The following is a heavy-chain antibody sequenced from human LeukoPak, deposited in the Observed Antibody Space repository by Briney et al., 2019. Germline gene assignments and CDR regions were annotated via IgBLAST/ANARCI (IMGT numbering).Heavy chain of an antibody. J-gene: IGHJ4*02. CDR1: GYTFTSYD. Sequence: GASVKVSCKASGYTFTSYDINWVRQATGQGLEWMGWISAYNGNTNYAQKLQGRVTMTTDTSTSTAYMELRSLRSDDTAVYYCARDRTPYYYDSSGLDYWGQGTLVTVSS. CDR2: ISAYNGNT. CDR3: ARDRTPYYYDSSGLDY. V-gene: IGHV1-18*01. D-gene: IGHD3-22*01.